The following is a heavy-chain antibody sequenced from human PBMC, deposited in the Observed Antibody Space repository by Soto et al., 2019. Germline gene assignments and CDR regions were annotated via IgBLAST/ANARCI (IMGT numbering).Heavy chain of an antibody. V-gene: IGHV3-7*01. CDR2: TKQDGSEK. J-gene: IGHJ6*02. Sequence: GGSLRLSCVASGFTFSSYWMSWVRQAPGKGLEWVANTKQDGSEKFYADSVKGRFTISRDNVKKSLFLQLNSLRAEDTAVYYCARDPPTEPFYYDYYGMDVWGQGTTVTVS. CDR3: ARDPPTEPFYYDYYGMDV. CDR1: GFTFSSYW. D-gene: IGHD4-4*01.